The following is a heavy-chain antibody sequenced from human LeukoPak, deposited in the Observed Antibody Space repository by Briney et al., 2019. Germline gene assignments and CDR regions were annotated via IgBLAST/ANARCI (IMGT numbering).Heavy chain of an antibody. D-gene: IGHD6-13*01. Sequence: ASVKVSYKASGYTFTSSYLHWVRQAPGQGLEWMGMISPSGASTTYAQKLQGRVTMTRDTSTSTVYMELSSLRSEDTAVYYCARGGSRSPRDAFDIWGQGTMVTVSS. CDR3: ARGGSRSPRDAFDI. V-gene: IGHV1-46*01. J-gene: IGHJ3*02. CDR1: GYTFTSSY. CDR2: ISPSGAST.